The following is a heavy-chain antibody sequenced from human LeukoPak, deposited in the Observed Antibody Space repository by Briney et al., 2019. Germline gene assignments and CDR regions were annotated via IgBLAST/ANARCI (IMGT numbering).Heavy chain of an antibody. CDR3: ASYSSGWRVDY. D-gene: IGHD6-19*01. Sequence: GGSLRLSCEASGFTFSTYGMHWVRQAPGKGLEWVAVIWYDGSNKNYADSVKGRFTISRDNSKNTLYLQMSSLRAEDTAVYYCASYSSGWRVDYWGQGTLVTVSS. J-gene: IGHJ4*02. CDR2: IWYDGSNK. V-gene: IGHV3-33*01. CDR1: GFTFSTYG.